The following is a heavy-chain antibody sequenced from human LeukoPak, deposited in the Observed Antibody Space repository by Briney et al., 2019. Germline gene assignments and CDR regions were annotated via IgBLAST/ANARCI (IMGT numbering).Heavy chain of an antibody. V-gene: IGHV3-9*01. Sequence: GGSLRLSCAASGFTFDDYAMHWVRQAPGKGLEWVSGISWNSGSIGYADSVKGRLTISRDNAKNSLYLQMNSLRAEDTALYYCAKDRGYSYGSFDYWGQGTLVTVSS. J-gene: IGHJ4*02. CDR1: GFTFDDYA. D-gene: IGHD5-18*01. CDR2: ISWNSGSI. CDR3: AKDRGYSYGSFDY.